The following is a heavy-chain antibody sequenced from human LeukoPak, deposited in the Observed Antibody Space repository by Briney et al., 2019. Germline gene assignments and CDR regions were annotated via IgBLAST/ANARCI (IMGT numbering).Heavy chain of an antibody. CDR2: MNPNSGNT. V-gene: IGHV1-8*01. D-gene: IGHD6-19*01. CDR1: GYTFTSYD. Sequence: ASVKVSCKASGYTFTSYDINWVRQATGQGLEWMGWMNPNSGNTGYAQKFQGRVTMTRNTSISTAYMELSSLRSEDTAVYYCAREYSSGWYPRLNYFDYWGQGTLVTVSS. J-gene: IGHJ4*02. CDR3: AREYSSGWYPRLNYFDY.